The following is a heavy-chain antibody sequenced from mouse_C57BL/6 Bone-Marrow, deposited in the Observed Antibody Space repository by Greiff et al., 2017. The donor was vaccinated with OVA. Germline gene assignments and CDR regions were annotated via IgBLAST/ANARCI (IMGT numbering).Heavy chain of an antibody. CDR2: INPSSGYT. CDR1: GYTFTSYW. D-gene: IGHD2-5*01. J-gene: IGHJ3*01. Sequence: QVQLQQSGAELAKPGASVKLSCKASGYTFTSYWMHWVKQRPGQGLEWIGYINPSSGYTKYNQKFKDKATLTADKSSSTAYMQLSSLTYEDSAVDYCATYYSNHERFAYWGQGTLVTVSA. CDR3: ATYYSNHERFAY. V-gene: IGHV1-7*01.